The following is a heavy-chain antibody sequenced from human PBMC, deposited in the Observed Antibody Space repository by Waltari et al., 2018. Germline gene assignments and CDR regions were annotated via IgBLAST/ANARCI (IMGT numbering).Heavy chain of an antibody. V-gene: IGHV1-8*02. CDR2: MNPDSGNT. Sequence: QAQLVQSGAEVKKPGASVKVSCKASGYTFSNYDFNGVRQATGQGLEGMGWMNPDSGNTGYAPKVQGRVTMTRDTSITTDYMELSSLAYEDTAIYYCARSPFAVEAYFDLWGRGTLVAVSS. CDR1: GYTFSNYD. D-gene: IGHD3-3*01. J-gene: IGHJ2*01. CDR3: ARSPFAVEAYFDL.